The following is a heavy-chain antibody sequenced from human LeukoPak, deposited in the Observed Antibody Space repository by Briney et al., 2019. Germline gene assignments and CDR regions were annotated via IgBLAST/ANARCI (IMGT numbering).Heavy chain of an antibody. CDR1: GYTFTGYY. CDR2: INPNSGDT. J-gene: IGHJ5*02. CDR3: ATSGSYGYVWFDP. Sequence: ASVKVSCKASGYTFTGYYMHWVRQAPGQGLEWMGWINPNSGDTNYAQKFQGRVTMTRDTSISTAYMELSRLRSDDTAVYYCATSGSYGYVWFDPWGQGTLVTVSS. D-gene: IGHD5-18*01. V-gene: IGHV1-2*02.